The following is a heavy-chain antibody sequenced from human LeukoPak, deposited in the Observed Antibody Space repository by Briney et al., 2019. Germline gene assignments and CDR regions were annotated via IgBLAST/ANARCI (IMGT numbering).Heavy chain of an antibody. CDR3: VRDSSGADDVYSFSY. CDR2: ISDNGGST. CDR1: GFTFSSYA. Sequence: GGSLRLSCAGSGFTFSSYAMGWVRQAPGKGLEWVSGISDNGGSTFHADSVKGRFTISRDNSKNTLYLQMNGLRAEDTAVYYCVRDSSGADDVYSFSYWGRGTLVTVSS. J-gene: IGHJ4*02. V-gene: IGHV3-23*01. D-gene: IGHD7-27*01.